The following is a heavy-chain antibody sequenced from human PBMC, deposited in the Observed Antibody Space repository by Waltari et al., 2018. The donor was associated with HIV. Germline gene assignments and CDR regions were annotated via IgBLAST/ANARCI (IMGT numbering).Heavy chain of an antibody. Sequence: QVQLQESGPGLVRPSESLSLTCTVSGGPLSTYSWSWVRHPPGKGLEWIAYIHYSGSFNYNPSLKSRVTISVDTSKNLFSLKLTSVTAADTAVYYCARDPGKQAVTRYFDYWGQGTLVTVSS. CDR3: ARDPGKQAVTRYFDY. J-gene: IGHJ4*02. CDR1: GGPLSTYS. V-gene: IGHV4-59*01. CDR2: IHYSGSF. D-gene: IGHD6-19*01.